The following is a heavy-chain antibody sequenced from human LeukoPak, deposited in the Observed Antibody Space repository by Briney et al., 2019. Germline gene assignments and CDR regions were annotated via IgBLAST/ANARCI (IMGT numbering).Heavy chain of an antibody. CDR3: ARGSSPDY. J-gene: IGHJ4*02. Sequence: PSETLSLTCTVSGYSISSGFYWGWIRQPPGKGLEWIGSIYHSGSTYYNPSLKSRVTISVDASKNQFSLQLSSVTAAGTAVYYCARGSSPDYWGQGTLVSVSS. V-gene: IGHV4-38-2*02. CDR1: GYSISSGFY. D-gene: IGHD1-26*01. CDR2: IYHSGST.